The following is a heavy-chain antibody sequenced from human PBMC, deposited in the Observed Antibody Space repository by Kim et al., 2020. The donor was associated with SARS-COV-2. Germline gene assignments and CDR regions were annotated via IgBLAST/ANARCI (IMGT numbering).Heavy chain of an antibody. CDR1: GYSFTSYW. J-gene: IGHJ5*02. D-gene: IGHD3-22*01. Sequence: GESLKISCKGSGYSFTSYWIGWVRQMPGKGLEWMGIIYPGDSDTRYSPSFQGQVTISADKSISTAYLQWSSLKASDTAMYYCARLPYLNYYDSSGYWFDPWGQGTLVTVSS. CDR2: IYPGDSDT. CDR3: ARLPYLNYYDSSGYWFDP. V-gene: IGHV5-51*01.